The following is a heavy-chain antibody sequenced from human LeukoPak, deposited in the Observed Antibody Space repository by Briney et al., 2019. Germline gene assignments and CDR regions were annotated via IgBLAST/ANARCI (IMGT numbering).Heavy chain of an antibody. J-gene: IGHJ3*02. CDR3: ARGPPYYDFWSGPSYAFDI. D-gene: IGHD3-3*01. CDR2: IYYSGST. V-gene: IGHV4-59*12. CDR1: GGSISSYY. Sequence: SETLSLTCTVSGGSISSYYWSWIRQPPGKGLEWIGYIYYSGSTNYNPSLKSRVTISVDRSKNQFSLKLSSVTAADTAVYYCARGPPYYDFWSGPSYAFDIWGQGTMVTVSS.